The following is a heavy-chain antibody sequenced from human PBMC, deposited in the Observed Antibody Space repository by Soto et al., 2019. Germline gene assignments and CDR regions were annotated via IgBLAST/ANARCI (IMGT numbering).Heavy chain of an antibody. CDR1: CGSIISYY. Sequence: SETLSLTCTFSCGSIISYYWSWIRQPPGKGLEWIGYIYYSGSTNYNPSLKSRVTISVDTSKNQFSLKLSSVTAADTAVYYCARDFYSNYGYYYYGMDVWGQGTTVTVSS. CDR2: IYYSGST. D-gene: IGHD4-4*01. J-gene: IGHJ6*02. V-gene: IGHV4-59*01. CDR3: ARDFYSNYGYYYYGMDV.